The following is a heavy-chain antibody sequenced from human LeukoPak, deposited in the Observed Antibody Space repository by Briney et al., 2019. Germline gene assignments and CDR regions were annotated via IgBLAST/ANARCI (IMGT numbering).Heavy chain of an antibody. J-gene: IGHJ4*02. CDR2: IYYTGST. D-gene: IGHD4-17*01. V-gene: IGHV4-59*01. CDR3: ARMTTVTTGIDY. CDR1: GGSISSYY. Sequence: SDTLSLTCAVSGGSISSYYWSWIRQPPGKGLECIGYIYYTGSTNYNPSLKSRVTISVDTSKNQFSLKLSSVTAADTAVYYCARMTTVTTGIDYWGQGTLVTVSS.